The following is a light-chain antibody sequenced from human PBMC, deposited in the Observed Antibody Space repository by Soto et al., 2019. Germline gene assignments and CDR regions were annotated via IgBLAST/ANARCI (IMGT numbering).Light chain of an antibody. J-gene: IGKJ1*01. V-gene: IGKV1-5*03. Sequence: DVQMTQSPSTLSASVGDRVTITCRASQNIDNWLAWYQQKLGKAPKLLIYKASSLETGVPSRFSGSGSGTEFSLTISNLEPDDLATYHCQQYYTNSQASFGQGTKVEIK. CDR3: QQYYTNSQAS. CDR2: KAS. CDR1: QNIDNW.